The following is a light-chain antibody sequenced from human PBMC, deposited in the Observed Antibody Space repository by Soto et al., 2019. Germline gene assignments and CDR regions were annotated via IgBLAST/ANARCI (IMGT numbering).Light chain of an antibody. CDR3: QQAYSFPIT. CDR2: DAS. CDR1: QSISSW. V-gene: IGKV1-5*01. J-gene: IGKJ5*01. Sequence: IQMTQSPSTLSASVGHRVTITCRASQSISSWLAWYQQKQGKAPKLLIYDASSLESGVPSRFSGSGYGTDFNLTISNLQTEDFATYYCQQAYSFPITFGQGTRLEIK.